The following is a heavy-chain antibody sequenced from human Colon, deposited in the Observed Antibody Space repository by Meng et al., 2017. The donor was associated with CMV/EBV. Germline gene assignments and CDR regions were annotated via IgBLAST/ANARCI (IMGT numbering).Heavy chain of an antibody. Sequence: KASGYTFTNYLMPWVRQAPGQGLEWMGWIDPGSGDTNFAQNFQGRVSMTRDTSITTAHMELTSLTSDDTALYYCAREGMSTPSAADSWGQGTLVTVSS. CDR1: GYTFTNYL. CDR3: AREGMSTPSAADS. J-gene: IGHJ4*02. CDR2: IDPGSGDT. V-gene: IGHV1-2*02. D-gene: IGHD6-25*01.